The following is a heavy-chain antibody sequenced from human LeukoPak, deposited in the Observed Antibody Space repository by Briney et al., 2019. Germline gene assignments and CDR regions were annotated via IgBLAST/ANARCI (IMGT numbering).Heavy chain of an antibody. CDR2: INHSGST. CDR3: ARHGSYDILTGYYSKYYFDY. D-gene: IGHD3-9*01. J-gene: IGHJ4*02. CDR1: GGSFSGYY. Sequence: SETLSLTCAVYGGSFSGYYWSWIRQPPGKGLEWIGEINHSGSTNYNPSLKSRVTISVDTSKNQFSLKLSSVTAADTAVYYCARHGSYDILTGYYSKYYFDYWGQGTLVTVSS. V-gene: IGHV4-34*01.